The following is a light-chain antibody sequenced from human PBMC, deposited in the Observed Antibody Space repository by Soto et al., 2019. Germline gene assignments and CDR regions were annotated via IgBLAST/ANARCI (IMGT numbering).Light chain of an antibody. V-gene: IGLV1-44*01. CDR3: AAWDDSLNVVV. Sequence: QPVLTQPPSASGTPGQRVTISCSGSSSNIGSKTVNWYQQVPGTAPKLLIYSDNRRPSGVPDRFSGSKSGTSASLAISGLQSEDEADYYCAAWDDSLNVVVFGGWTKVTV. J-gene: IGLJ2*01. CDR2: SDN. CDR1: SSNIGSKT.